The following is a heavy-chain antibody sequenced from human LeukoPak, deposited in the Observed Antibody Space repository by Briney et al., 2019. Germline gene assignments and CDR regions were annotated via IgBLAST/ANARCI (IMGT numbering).Heavy chain of an antibody. CDR2: IYTSGST. CDR3: ARRRDGPTAGGYFDY. CDR1: GGSISSGSYY. Sequence: SETLSLTCTVSGGSISSGSYYWSWIRQPAGKGLEWIGRIYTSGSTNYNPSLKSRVTISVDTSKNQFSLKLSSVTAADTAVYYCARRRDGPTAGGYFDYWGQGTLVTVSS. J-gene: IGHJ4*02. D-gene: IGHD5-24*01. V-gene: IGHV4-61*02.